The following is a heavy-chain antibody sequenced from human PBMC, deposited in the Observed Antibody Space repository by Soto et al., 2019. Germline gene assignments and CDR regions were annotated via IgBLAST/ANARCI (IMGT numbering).Heavy chain of an antibody. J-gene: IGHJ6*02. V-gene: IGHV1-3*01. Sequence: ASVKVSCKASGYTFTSYYMHGVRQAPGQRLEWMGWINAGNGNTKYSQKFQGRVTITRDTSASTAYMELSSLRSEDTAVYYCASSRITMVPYGMDVWGQGTTVTVSS. CDR3: ASSRITMVPYGMDV. D-gene: IGHD3-10*01. CDR1: GYTFTSYY. CDR2: INAGNGNT.